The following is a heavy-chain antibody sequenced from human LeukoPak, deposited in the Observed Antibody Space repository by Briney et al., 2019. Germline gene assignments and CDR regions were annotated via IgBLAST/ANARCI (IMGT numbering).Heavy chain of an antibody. J-gene: IGHJ4*02. CDR3: ARGGSRSYTSSTLDY. Sequence: SETLSLTCTVSGGSISSYYWSWIRQPPGKGLEWIGSISYSGSTNYNPSLKSRVTISMDTSKNRLSLKLSSVTAADTAVYYCARGGSRSYTSSTLDYWGQGTLVTVSS. V-gene: IGHV4-59*01. CDR1: GGSISSYY. CDR2: ISYSGST. D-gene: IGHD2-2*01.